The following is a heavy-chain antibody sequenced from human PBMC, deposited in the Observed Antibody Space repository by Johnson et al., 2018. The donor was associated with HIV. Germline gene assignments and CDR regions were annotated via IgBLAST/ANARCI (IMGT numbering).Heavy chain of an antibody. CDR1: GFTFDDYG. D-gene: IGHD2-15*01. Sequence: VQLVESGGGVVQPGRSLRLSCPASGFTFDDYGMSWVRQAPGKGLEWVSGINWNGGSTGYAASVKGRFTISRDNAKNSLYLQMNSLRAEDTALYYCARALRVVVVAATFDAFDIWGQGTMVTVSS. J-gene: IGHJ3*02. CDR3: ARALRVVVVAATFDAFDI. V-gene: IGHV3-20*04. CDR2: INWNGGST.